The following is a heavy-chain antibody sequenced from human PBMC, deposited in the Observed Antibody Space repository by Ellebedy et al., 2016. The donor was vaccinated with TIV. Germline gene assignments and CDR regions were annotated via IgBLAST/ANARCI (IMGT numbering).Heavy chain of an antibody. CDR3: ARESPRYYDSSGYYDY. V-gene: IGHV1-46*01. CDR2: INPSGGST. J-gene: IGHJ4*02. CDR1: GYTFTSYY. Sequence: ASVKVSCKASGYTFTSYYMHWVRQAPGQGLEWMGIINPSGGSTSYAQKFQGRVTMTRDTSTSTVYMELSSLRSEDTAVYYCARESPRYYDSSGYYDYWGQGTLVTVSS. D-gene: IGHD3-22*01.